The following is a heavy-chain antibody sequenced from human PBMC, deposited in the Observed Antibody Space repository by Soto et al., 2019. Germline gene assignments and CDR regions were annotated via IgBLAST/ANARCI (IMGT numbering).Heavy chain of an antibody. J-gene: IGHJ4*02. CDR3: VRQQYDFLVGL. CDR1: GVSFSNYN. V-gene: IGHV3-21*01. CDR2: IDASSTHI. D-gene: IGHD2-15*01. Sequence: PGGSHILSCASSGVSFSNYNRNWVRPAPGKGLEWVSSIDASSTHIYYADSVKGRFTISRDNGKSSLYLQMDSLRAEDTALYYCVRQQYDFLVGLWGQGTLVTGSS.